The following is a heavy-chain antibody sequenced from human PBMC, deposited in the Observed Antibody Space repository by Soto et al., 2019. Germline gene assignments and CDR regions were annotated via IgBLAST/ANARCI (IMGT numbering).Heavy chain of an antibody. CDR3: ARGAPPYYGSDSSPHVPFWDY. Sequence: VASVKVSCKASGYTFINYYMHWVRQAPGQGLEWMGIINPSSGSTSYAQKFQGRVTMTRDTSTSTVYMELSSLRSEDTAVYYCARGAPPYYGSDSSPHVPFWDYWGQGTLVTVSS. D-gene: IGHD3-10*01. J-gene: IGHJ4*02. CDR2: INPSSGST. CDR1: GYTFINYY. V-gene: IGHV1-46*03.